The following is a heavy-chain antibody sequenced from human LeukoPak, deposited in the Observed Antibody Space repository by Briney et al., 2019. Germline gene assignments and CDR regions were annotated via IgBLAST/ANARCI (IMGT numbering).Heavy chain of an antibody. CDR3: ARDEQAPAAIGY. Sequence: GGSLRLSCAASGFTFSGYGVHWVRQAPGKGLEWVSFIRYDGSDKYYADSVKGRFTISRDNSKNTLVLQMNGLRVDDTAVYYCARDEQAPAAIGYWGQGTLFTVSS. J-gene: IGHJ4*02. D-gene: IGHD2-2*01. CDR2: IRYDGSDK. V-gene: IGHV3-30*02. CDR1: GFTFSGYG.